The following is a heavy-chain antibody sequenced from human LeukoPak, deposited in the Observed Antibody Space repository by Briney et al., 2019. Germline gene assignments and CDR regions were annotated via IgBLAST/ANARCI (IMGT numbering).Heavy chain of an antibody. Sequence: SETLSLTCTVSGGSISSYYWSWIRQPPGKGLEWIGHIYYSGTNYNPSLKRRVTISVDTSKTQFSLKLTSVTAADTAVYYCARIGHEDYYFYYWGQGTLVTVSS. V-gene: IGHV4-59*01. J-gene: IGHJ4*02. CDR3: ARIGHEDYYFYY. CDR2: IYYSGT. CDR1: GGSISSYY.